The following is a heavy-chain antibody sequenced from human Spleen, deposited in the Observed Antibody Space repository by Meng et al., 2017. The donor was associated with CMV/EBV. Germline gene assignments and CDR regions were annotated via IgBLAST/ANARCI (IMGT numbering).Heavy chain of an antibody. J-gene: IGHJ4*02. Sequence: GESLKISCVGSGFSVSSNYMSWVRQAPGKGLEWVSVIYNDDSTHYADSVKGRFTISRDNSKNTLCLQMNSLRPDDTAVYYCAGLIAVAGTWGQGTLVTVSS. CDR3: AGLIAVAGT. D-gene: IGHD6-13*01. V-gene: IGHV3-66*02. CDR1: GFSVSSNY. CDR2: IYNDDST.